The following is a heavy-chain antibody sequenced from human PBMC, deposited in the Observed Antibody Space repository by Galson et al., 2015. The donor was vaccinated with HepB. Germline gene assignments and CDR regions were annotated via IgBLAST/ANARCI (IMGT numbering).Heavy chain of an antibody. CDR2: TRYGGST. J-gene: IGHJ3*02. Sequence: LSLTCSVSGDSIFSSFYYWVWIRQPPGKGLEWIGSTRYGGSTTYNPALTSRVTISIDTPKNQFSLKLSAVTAADTAVYYCTREDQDAANDAFDIWGRGTMVTVSS. V-gene: IGHV4-39*01. D-gene: IGHD1-1*01. CDR3: TREDQDAANDAFDI. CDR1: GDSIFSSFYY.